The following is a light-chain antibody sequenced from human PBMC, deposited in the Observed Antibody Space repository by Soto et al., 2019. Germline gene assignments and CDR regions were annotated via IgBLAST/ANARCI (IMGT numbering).Light chain of an antibody. Sequence: DTQLTQSPSFLSASVGDRVTITCRASQGIGSYLAWYQQKPGKAPKLLIYVASTLQSGVPSRFRGSGSGTEFTLTISSLQPEDFATYYCQQFGSYPLTFGGGTEVEIK. CDR2: VAS. J-gene: IGKJ4*01. CDR1: QGIGSY. V-gene: IGKV1-9*01. CDR3: QQFGSYPLT.